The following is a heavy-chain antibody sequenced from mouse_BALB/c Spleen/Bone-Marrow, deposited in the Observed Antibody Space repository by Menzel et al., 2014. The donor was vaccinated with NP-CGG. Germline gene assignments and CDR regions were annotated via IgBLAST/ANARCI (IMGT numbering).Heavy chain of an antibody. Sequence: EVQGVESGGGLVQPGGSLKLSCAASGFTFSSYTVSWVRQTPEKRLEWVAYISNGGGSTYYPDTVKGRFTISRDNAKNTLYLQMGSLKSEDTAMYYCARQLGLRWAMDYWGQGTSVTVSS. CDR3: ARQLGLRWAMDY. V-gene: IGHV5-12-2*01. D-gene: IGHD3-1*01. J-gene: IGHJ4*01. CDR2: ISNGGGST. CDR1: GFTFSSYT.